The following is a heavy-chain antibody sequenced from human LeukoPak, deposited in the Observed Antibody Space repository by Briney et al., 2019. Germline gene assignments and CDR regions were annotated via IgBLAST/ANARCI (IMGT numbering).Heavy chain of an antibody. J-gene: IGHJ5*02. CDR2: ISGSGGST. Sequence: PGGSLRLSCAASGFTVSSNYMSWVRQAPGKGLEWVSAISGSGGSTYYADSVKGRFTISRDNSKNTLYLQMNSLRAEDTAVYYCAKDWQQLVPNWFDPWGQGTLVTVSS. V-gene: IGHV3-23*01. CDR1: GFTVSSNY. CDR3: AKDWQQLVPNWFDP. D-gene: IGHD6-13*01.